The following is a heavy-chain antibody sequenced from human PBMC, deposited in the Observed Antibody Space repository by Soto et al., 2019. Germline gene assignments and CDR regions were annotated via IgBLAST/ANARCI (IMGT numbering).Heavy chain of an antibody. CDR2: NIPILGIA. CDR3: AAEYVANPA. J-gene: IGHJ4*02. CDR1: GGTFSSYT. V-gene: IGHV1-69*02. D-gene: IGHD3-16*01. Sequence: QVQLVQSGAEVKKPGSSVKVSCKASGGTFSSYTINWMRQAPGQGLEGVGRNIPILGIAKNAQKFEGRVTISADKSMSTAYLELSSVRSEDTAVYYCAAEYVANPAWGQGTLVTVSS.